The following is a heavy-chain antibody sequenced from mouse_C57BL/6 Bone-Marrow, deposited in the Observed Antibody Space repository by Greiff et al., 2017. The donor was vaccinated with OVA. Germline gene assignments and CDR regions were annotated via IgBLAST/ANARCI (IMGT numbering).Heavy chain of an antibody. CDR2: IDPSDSYT. Sequence: QVQLQQPGAELVRPGTSVKLSCKASGYTFTSYWMHWVKPRPGQGLEWIGVIDPSDSYTNYNQKFKGKATLTVDTSSSTAYMQLSSLTSEDSAVYYCARGVHLLWLRLFDYWGQGTTLTVSS. CDR1: GYTFTSYW. D-gene: IGHD2-2*01. CDR3: ARGVHLLWLRLFDY. J-gene: IGHJ2*01. V-gene: IGHV1-59*01.